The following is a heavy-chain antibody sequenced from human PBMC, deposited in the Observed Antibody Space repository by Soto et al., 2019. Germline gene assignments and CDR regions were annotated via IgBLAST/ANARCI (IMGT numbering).Heavy chain of an antibody. V-gene: IGHV5-51*01. D-gene: IGHD4-17*01. CDR2: IYPGDSDS. CDR1: GNSFTSYW. Sequence: GESLKISWMGSGNSFTSYWIGLVRQNTRTGLEWLRIIYPGDSDSRYSPSFQGLVTISADKSSSSAYLQWSSLKSSDTAMYYCARLATVVPAGYYGMDVWGQGTTVTVSS. CDR3: ARLATVVPAGYYGMDV. J-gene: IGHJ6*02.